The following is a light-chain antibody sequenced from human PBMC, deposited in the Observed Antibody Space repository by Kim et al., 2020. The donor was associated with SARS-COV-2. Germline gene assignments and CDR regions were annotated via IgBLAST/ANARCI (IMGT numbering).Light chain of an antibody. V-gene: IGKV1-39*01. Sequence: DIQVTQSPSSLSASVGDRVIITCRTSQSISTYLNWYQQKPGKAPKLLISETSTLQSGVLLRFSGRGSRTEFTLTITSLQPEDFGTYYCQQIFSTPRTFGQGTKVDIK. J-gene: IGKJ1*01. CDR1: QSISTY. CDR3: QQIFSTPRT. CDR2: ETS.